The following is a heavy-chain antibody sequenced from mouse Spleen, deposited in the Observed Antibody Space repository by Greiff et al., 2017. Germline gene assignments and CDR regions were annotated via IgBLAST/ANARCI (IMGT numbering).Heavy chain of an antibody. V-gene: IGHV1-7*01. D-gene: IGHD3-1*01. CDR1: GYTFTSYW. CDR2: INPSSGYT. J-gene: IGHJ4*01. CDR3: ARSGWDDYYAMDY. Sequence: VHLVESGAELAKPGASVKLSCKASGYTFTSYWMHWVKQRPGQGLEWIGYINPSSGYTKYNQKFKDKATLTADKSSSTAYMQLSSLTYEDSAVYYCARSGWDDYYAMDYWGQGTSVTVSS.